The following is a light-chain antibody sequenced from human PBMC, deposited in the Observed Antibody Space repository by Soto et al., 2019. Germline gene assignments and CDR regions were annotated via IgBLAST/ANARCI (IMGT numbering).Light chain of an antibody. CDR1: QTVTSIY. CDR3: QHYGSSQWT. CDR2: GVS. V-gene: IGKV3-20*01. J-gene: IGKJ1*01. Sequence: EIVLTQSPGTLSLSPGERATLYCRASQTVTSIYLAWYQQKPGQAPRLLIYGVSSRATGIPDRFSGSGSGTDFTLTISRLEPEDFAVYYCQHYGSSQWTFGQGTKVDI.